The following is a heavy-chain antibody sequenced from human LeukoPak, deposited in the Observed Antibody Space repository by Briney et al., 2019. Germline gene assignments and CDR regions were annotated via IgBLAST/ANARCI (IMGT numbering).Heavy chain of an antibody. CDR2: ISHDGNNK. Sequence: GGSLRLSCAASGFTFSSYAMHWVRQAPGKGLEWVAVISHDGNNKYNADSVKGRFTISRDNSKNTLYLQTNSLRAEDTAMYYCAREGVYSNGPFDYWGQGTRVTVSS. V-gene: IGHV3-30-3*01. D-gene: IGHD5-18*01. J-gene: IGHJ4*02. CDR3: AREGVYSNGPFDY. CDR1: GFTFSSYA.